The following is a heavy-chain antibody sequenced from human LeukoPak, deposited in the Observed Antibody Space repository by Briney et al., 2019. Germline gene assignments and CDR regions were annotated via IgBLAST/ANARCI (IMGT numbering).Heavy chain of an antibody. CDR2: ISTSGGTI. CDR1: GFSFSDYY. CDR3: ARDDVGWFDP. D-gene: IGHD1-26*01. J-gene: IGHJ5*02. V-gene: IGHV3-11*04. Sequence: GGSLRLSCAASGFSFSDYYMSWIRQSPGKGLEWVSYISTSGGTIYYADSVKGRFTISRDNAKNSLYLQMNSLRAEDTAVYYCARDDVGWFDPWGQGILVTVSS.